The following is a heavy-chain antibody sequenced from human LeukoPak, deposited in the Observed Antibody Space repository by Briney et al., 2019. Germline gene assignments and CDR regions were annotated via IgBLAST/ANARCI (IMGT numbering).Heavy chain of an antibody. CDR1: GYTFTSYY. J-gene: IGHJ4*02. V-gene: IGHV1-46*01. Sequence: ASVKVSCKASGYTFTSYYMHWVRQAPGQGLEWMGIINPSGGSTSYAQKFQGRVTMTRDTSTSTIYMELSSLRSEDTAVYYCARPFRGVIAAYWGQGTLVTVSS. CDR2: INPSGGST. D-gene: IGHD3-10*01. CDR3: ARPFRGVIAAY.